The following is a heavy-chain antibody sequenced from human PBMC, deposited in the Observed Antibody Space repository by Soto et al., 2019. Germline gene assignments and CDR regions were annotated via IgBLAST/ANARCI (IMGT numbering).Heavy chain of an antibody. CDR1: GISLSTSGVG. J-gene: IGHJ3*01. Sequence: QITVKGSGPTLVKPTQTLTLTCSLSGISLSTSGVGLGWIRQTPGKALEWLALIYWYDDKHYTPSLKSMLTITKHPSKNQAVLTMTNMDPLDTATYYCARGLATPPVFAFDVWGQGTVVTVSS. D-gene: IGHD6-6*01. CDR3: ARGLATPPVFAFDV. CDR2: IYWYDDK. V-gene: IGHV2-5*01.